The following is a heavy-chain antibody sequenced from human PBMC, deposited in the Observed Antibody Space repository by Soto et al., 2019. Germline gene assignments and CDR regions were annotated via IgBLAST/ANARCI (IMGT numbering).Heavy chain of an antibody. Sequence: QVQLQESGPGLVKPSETLSLTCTVSGGSISSYYWSWIRQPPGKGLEWIGYIYYSGSTNYNPSLKSRVTISVEPSKTQFPLKLGSVTAADTAVYYCAGWELRIWWGYFDYWGPGTLVTVSS. D-gene: IGHD1-26*01. V-gene: IGHV4-59*08. CDR2: IYYSGST. CDR1: GGSISSYY. J-gene: IGHJ4*02. CDR3: AGWELRIWWGYFDY.